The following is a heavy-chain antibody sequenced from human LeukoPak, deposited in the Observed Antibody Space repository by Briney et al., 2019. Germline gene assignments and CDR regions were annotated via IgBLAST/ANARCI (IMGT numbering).Heavy chain of an antibody. CDR1: GYTFTSYG. J-gene: IGHJ6*03. Sequence: ASVKVSCKASGYTFTSYGISWVRQAPGQGLEWMGWISAYNGNTNYAQKLQGRVTMTTDTSTSTAYMELRSLRSDDTAVYYCAREDPRSWYYYYMDVWGKGTTVTVSS. CDR2: ISAYNGNT. V-gene: IGHV1-18*01. CDR3: AREDPRSWYYYYMDV. D-gene: IGHD6-13*01.